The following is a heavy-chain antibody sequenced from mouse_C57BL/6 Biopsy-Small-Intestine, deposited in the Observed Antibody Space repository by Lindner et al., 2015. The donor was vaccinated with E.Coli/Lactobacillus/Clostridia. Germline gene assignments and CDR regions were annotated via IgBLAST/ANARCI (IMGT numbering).Heavy chain of an antibody. CDR2: IDPENGDT. Sequence: VQLQEVWGRELVRPGASVKLSCTASGFNIKDDYMHWVKQRPEQGLEWIGWIDPENGDTEYASKFQGKATITADTSSNTAYLQLSSLTSEDTAVYYCTTGLYGYDRDYWGQGTTLTVSS. D-gene: IGHD2-2*01. V-gene: IGHV14-4*01. CDR1: GFNIKDDY. J-gene: IGHJ2*01. CDR3: TTGLYGYDRDY.